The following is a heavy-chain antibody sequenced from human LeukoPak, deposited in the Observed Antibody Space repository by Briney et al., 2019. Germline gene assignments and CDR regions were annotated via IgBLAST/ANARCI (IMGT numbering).Heavy chain of an antibody. J-gene: IGHJ4*02. CDR1: GGSFSGYY. CDR2: INHSGST. V-gene: IGHV4-34*01. Sequence: KPSGTLSLTCAVYGGSFSGYYWSWIRQPPGKGLEWIGEINHSGSTNYNPSLKSRVTISVDTSKNQFSLKLSSVTAADTAVYYCATASLDRTFDYWGQGTLVTVSS. CDR3: ATASLDRTFDY. D-gene: IGHD3-22*01.